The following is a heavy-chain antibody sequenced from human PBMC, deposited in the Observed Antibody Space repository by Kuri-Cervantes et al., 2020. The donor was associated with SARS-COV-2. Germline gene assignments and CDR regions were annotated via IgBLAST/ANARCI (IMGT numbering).Heavy chain of an antibody. CDR2: IYYSGST. Sequence: GSLRLSCAVYGGSFSGYYWSWIRQPPGKGLEWIGYIYYSGSTNYNPSLKSRVTISVDTSKNQFSLKLSSVTAADTAVYYCARVYYDSSGYYEVRYFDYWGQGTLVTVSS. CDR3: ARVYYDSSGYYEVRYFDY. V-gene: IGHV4-59*01. CDR1: GGSFSGYY. J-gene: IGHJ4*02. D-gene: IGHD3-22*01.